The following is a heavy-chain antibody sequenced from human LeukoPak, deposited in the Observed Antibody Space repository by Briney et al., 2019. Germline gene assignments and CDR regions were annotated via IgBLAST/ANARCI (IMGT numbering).Heavy chain of an antibody. V-gene: IGHV3-9*01. Sequence: GGSLRLSCGASGFTFEDYAMHWVRQAPGKGLEWVSGISWNSKNIGYADSVKGRFTISRDNAKNSLHLQMNSLRAEDTAVYYCAKTFLYYYYYMDVWGKGTTVTVSS. CDR1: GFTFEDYA. CDR3: AKTFLYYYYYMDV. D-gene: IGHD2/OR15-2a*01. CDR2: ISWNSKNI. J-gene: IGHJ6*03.